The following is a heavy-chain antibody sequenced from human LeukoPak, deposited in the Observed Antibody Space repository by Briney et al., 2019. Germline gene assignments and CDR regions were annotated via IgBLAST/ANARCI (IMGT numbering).Heavy chain of an antibody. V-gene: IGHV1-18*01. D-gene: IGHD3-10*01. Sequence: ASVKVSCKASGYIFSTYGINWVRQAPGQGLEWMGWISAYNGNTNYAQKLQGRVTMTTDTSTSTAYMELRSLRSDDTAVYYCARGDYYGSGKRINNDYWGQGTLVTVSS. J-gene: IGHJ4*02. CDR3: ARGDYYGSGKRINNDY. CDR2: ISAYNGNT. CDR1: GYIFSTYG.